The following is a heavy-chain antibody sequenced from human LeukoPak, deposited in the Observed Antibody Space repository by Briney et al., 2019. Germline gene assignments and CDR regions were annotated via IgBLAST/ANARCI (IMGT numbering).Heavy chain of an antibody. Sequence: PGGSLRLSCAASGFTVSSNYMSWVRQAPGKGLEWVSVIYSGGSTYYADSVKGRFTISRDNSKNTLYLQMSSLRAEDTAVYYCVKDGYDILSFFDYWGQGTLVTVSS. V-gene: IGHV3-66*01. CDR2: IYSGGST. CDR3: VKDGYDILSFFDY. CDR1: GFTVSSNY. D-gene: IGHD3-9*01. J-gene: IGHJ4*02.